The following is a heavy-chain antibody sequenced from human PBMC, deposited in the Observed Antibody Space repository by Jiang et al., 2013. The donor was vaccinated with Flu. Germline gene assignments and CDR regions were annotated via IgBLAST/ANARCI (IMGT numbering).Heavy chain of an antibody. D-gene: IGHD3-16*01. CDR3: ARPGGVGGSFDY. J-gene: IGHJ4*02. V-gene: IGHV5-51*01. Sequence: GDSDTRYSPSFQGQVTISADKSISTAYLQWSSLKASDTAMYYCARPGGVGGSFDYWGQGTLVTVSS. CDR2: GDSDT.